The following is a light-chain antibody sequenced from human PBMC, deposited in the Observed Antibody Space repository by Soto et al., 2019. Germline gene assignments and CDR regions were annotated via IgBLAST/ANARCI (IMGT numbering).Light chain of an antibody. CDR2: DSS. V-gene: IGKV3-20*01. Sequence: EMVLRQSPGTLSLSPGEGATLSCRASQSIVSNFLAWYQQRRGQPPRLLIYDSSRRASGIPARFTGSGSGTAFTLTISRVEPEDSAVYYCQQTFHSPRTFGQGTRLEI. J-gene: IGKJ2*01. CDR1: QSIVSNF. CDR3: QQTFHSPRT.